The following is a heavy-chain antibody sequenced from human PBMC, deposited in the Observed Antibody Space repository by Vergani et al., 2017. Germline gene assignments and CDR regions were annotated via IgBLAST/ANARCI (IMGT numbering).Heavy chain of an antibody. J-gene: IGHJ6*03. CDR2: ISSSGSTI. CDR1: GFTFSDYY. Sequence: QVQLVESGGGLVKPGGSLRLSCAASGFTFSDYYMSWIRQAPGKGLEWVSYISSSGSTIYYADSVKGRFTISRDNAKNSLYLQMNSLRAEDTAVYYCARRRRAAGMDDFYYYYYMDVWGKGTMVIVSS. D-gene: IGHD2-15*01. V-gene: IGHV3-11*01. CDR3: ARRRRAAGMDDFYYYYYMDV.